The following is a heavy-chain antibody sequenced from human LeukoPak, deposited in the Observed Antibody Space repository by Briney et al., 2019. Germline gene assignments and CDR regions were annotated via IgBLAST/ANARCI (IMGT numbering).Heavy chain of an antibody. V-gene: IGHV3-23*01. Sequence: PGGSLRLSCAAPGFTFSSYWMHWIRQAPGKGLEWVSAISGSGGSTYYADSVKGRFTISRDNSKNTVYLQMNSLRAEDTAIYYCAKEVVVSTAGYWGQGTLVTVSS. CDR2: ISGSGGST. CDR3: AKEVVVSTAGY. CDR1: GFTFSSYW. J-gene: IGHJ4*02. D-gene: IGHD2-15*01.